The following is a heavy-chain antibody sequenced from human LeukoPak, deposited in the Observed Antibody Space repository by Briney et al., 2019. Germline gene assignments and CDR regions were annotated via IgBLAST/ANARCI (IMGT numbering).Heavy chain of an antibody. CDR3: ARNSGAFDI. V-gene: IGHV4-59*12. D-gene: IGHD4-23*01. J-gene: IGHJ3*02. CDR2: IYYSGST. Sequence: SEALSLTCTVSGGSISSYYWSWIRQPPGKGLEWIGYIYYSGSTNYNPSLKSRVTISVDTSKNQFSLKLSSVTAADTAVYYCARNSGAFDIWGQGTMVTVSS. CDR1: GGSISSYY.